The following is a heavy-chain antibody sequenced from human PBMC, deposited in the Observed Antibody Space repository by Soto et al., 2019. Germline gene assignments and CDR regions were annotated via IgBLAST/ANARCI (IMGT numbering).Heavy chain of an antibody. Sequence: GASVKVSCKASGVTFSSYAISWVRQAPGQGLEWMGGIIPIFGTANYAQKLQGRVTITADESTSTAYMELSSLRSEDTAVYYCARGAVTTPFDYWGQGTLVTVSS. CDR3: ARGAVTTPFDY. V-gene: IGHV1-69*13. CDR2: IIPIFGTA. D-gene: IGHD4-4*01. J-gene: IGHJ4*02. CDR1: GVTFSSYA.